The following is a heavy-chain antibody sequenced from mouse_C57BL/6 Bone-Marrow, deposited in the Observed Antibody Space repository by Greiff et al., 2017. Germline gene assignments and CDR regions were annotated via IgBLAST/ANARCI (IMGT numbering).Heavy chain of an antibody. V-gene: IGHV1-18*01. CDR1: GYTFTDYN. CDR3: ARDDGYYDYYAMDY. CDR2: INPNNGGT. J-gene: IGHJ4*01. Sequence: DVQLQESGPELVKPGASVKIPCKASGYTFTDYNMDWVKQSHGKSLEWIGDINPNNGGTIYNQKFKGKATLTVDKSSSTAYMELRSLTSEDTAVYYCARDDGYYDYYAMDYWGQGTSVTVSS. D-gene: IGHD2-3*01.